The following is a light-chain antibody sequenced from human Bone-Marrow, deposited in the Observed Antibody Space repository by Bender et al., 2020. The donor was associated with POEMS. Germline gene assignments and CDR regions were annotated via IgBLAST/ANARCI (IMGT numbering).Light chain of an antibody. CDR1: SSDVGRYNY. J-gene: IGLJ2*01. CDR2: AVT. Sequence: QSALTQPASVSGSPGQSITISCAGTSSDVGRYNYVSWYQQHPGKAPKLIIFAVTDRPSGVSDRFSGSKSGNTASLTISGLQAEDEADYYCCSYAGSSISIFGGGTKVTVL. CDR3: CSYAGSSISI. V-gene: IGLV2-14*03.